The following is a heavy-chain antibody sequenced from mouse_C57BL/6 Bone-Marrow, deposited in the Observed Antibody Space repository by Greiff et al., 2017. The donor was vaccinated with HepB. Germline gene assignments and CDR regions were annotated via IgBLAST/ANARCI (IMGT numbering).Heavy chain of an antibody. J-gene: IGHJ4*01. D-gene: IGHD1-1*01. CDR1: GYTFTDYY. CDR2: INPNNGGT. Sequence: EVQLQQSGPELVKPGASVKISCKASGYTFTDYYMNWVKQSHGKSLEWIGDINPNNGGTSYNQKFKGKATLTVDKSSSTAYMELRSLTSEDSAVYYCARSTTVVPYYYAMDYWGQGTSVTVSS. V-gene: IGHV1-26*01. CDR3: ARSTTVVPYYYAMDY.